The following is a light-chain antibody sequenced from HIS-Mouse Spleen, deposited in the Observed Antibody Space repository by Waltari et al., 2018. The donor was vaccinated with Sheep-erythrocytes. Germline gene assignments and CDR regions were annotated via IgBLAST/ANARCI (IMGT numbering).Light chain of an antibody. Sequence: SYVLTRPPSVSVAPGQTARITCGGNNSRSKSVNWYQQKPGQAPVLVVYDDSDRPSGIPERFSGSNSGNTATLTISRVEAGDEADYYCQVWDSSSDHVVFGGGTKLTVL. CDR2: DDS. J-gene: IGLJ2*01. CDR1: NSRSKS. V-gene: IGLV3-21*02. CDR3: QVWDSSSDHVV.